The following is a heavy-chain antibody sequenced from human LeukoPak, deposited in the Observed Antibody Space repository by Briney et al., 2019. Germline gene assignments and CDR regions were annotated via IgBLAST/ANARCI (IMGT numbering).Heavy chain of an antibody. CDR1: GYTCTSYD. D-gene: IGHD6-19*01. CDR3: ARGLLGSGWYPGLYYYYMDV. CDR2: MNPNSGNT. J-gene: IGHJ6*03. V-gene: IGHV1-8*01. Sequence: ASVKVSCKASGYTCTSYDINWVRQATGQGVEWMGWMNPNSGNTGYAQKFQGRVTMTRNTSISTAYMGLSSLRSEDTAVYYCARGLLGSGWYPGLYYYYMDVWGKGPTVTVSS.